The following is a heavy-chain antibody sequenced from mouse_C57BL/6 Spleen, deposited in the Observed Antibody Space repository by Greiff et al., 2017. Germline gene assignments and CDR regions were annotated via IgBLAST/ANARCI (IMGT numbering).Heavy chain of an antibody. J-gene: IGHJ3*01. V-gene: IGHV1-64*01. Sequence: VQLQQPGAELVKPGASVKLSCKASGYTFTSYWMHWVKQRPGQGLEWIGMIHPNSGSTNYNEKFKSKATLTVDKSSSTASMQLDSLTSEYSAVYYGTRAGAPAWFAYWGQGTLVTVSA. CDR3: TRAGAPAWFAY. D-gene: IGHD4-1*01. CDR1: GYTFTSYW. CDR2: IHPNSGST.